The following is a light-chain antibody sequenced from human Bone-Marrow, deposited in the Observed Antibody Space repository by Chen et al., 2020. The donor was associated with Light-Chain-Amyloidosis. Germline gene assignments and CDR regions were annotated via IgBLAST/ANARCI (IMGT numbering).Light chain of an antibody. J-gene: IGLJ2*01. Sequence: SYDLTQPPSVSVSPRQTARHTCSGDDLPTKYAYWYQQKPGQAPVLVIHRDTERPSGISERFSGSNSGTTATLTISGVQAEDEADYHCQSADSSGTYEVIFGGGTKLTVL. CDR2: RDT. CDR1: DLPTKY. V-gene: IGLV3-25*03. CDR3: QSADSSGTYEVI.